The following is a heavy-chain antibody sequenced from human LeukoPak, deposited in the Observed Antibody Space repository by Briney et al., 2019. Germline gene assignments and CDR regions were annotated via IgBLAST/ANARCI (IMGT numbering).Heavy chain of an antibody. D-gene: IGHD1-26*01. CDR1: GFPFSSYW. V-gene: IGHV3-74*01. J-gene: IGHJ4*02. CDR2: INIDGSNT. CDR3: ARSLGGAYDY. Sequence: GSLRLSRAASGFPFSSYWMHWVRQALGKGLVWVSRINIDGSNTNYADSVKGRFTISRDNAKNTLYLQMDSLRAEDTAVYYCARSLGGAYDYWGQGTLVTVSS.